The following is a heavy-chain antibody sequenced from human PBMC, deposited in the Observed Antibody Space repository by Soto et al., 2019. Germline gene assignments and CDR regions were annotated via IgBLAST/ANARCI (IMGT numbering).Heavy chain of an antibody. CDR3: ERTITINYGMDV. Sequence: GGSLRLSCAASGFTFSSYSMNWVRQAPGKGLEWVSSISSSSSYIYYADSVKGRFTISRDNAENSLYLQMNSLRAEETAVYYCERTITINYGMDVWGQGTTVTVSS. V-gene: IGHV3-21*01. J-gene: IGHJ6*02. CDR2: ISSSSSYI. CDR1: GFTFSSYS. D-gene: IGHD3-9*01.